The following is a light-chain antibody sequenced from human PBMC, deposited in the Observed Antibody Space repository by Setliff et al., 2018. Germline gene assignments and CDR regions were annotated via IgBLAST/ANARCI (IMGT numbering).Light chain of an antibody. J-gene: IGLJ1*01. CDR2: DVS. CDR1: GSDVGGYNY. CDR3: SSYTSSSTYV. V-gene: IGLV2-14*03. Sequence: QSVLTQPASVSGSPGQSITISCTGTGSDVGGYNYVSWYQQHPGKAHKLMIYDVSNRPSGVSNRFSGSKSGNTASLTISGLQAEDEADYYCSSYTSSSTYVFGTGTKVTVL.